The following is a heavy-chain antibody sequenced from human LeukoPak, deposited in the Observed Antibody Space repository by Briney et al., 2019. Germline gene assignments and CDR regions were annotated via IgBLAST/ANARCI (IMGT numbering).Heavy chain of an antibody. V-gene: IGHV3-21*01. CDR1: GLTFSSYS. J-gene: IGHJ6*02. Sequence: GGSLRLSCAASGLTFSSYSMNWVRQAPGKGLEWVSSISSSSSYIYYADSVKGRFTISRDNAKNSLYLQMNSLRAEDTAVYYCARTKSGATNYGYPYGMDVWGQGTTVTVSS. CDR2: ISSSSSYI. CDR3: ARTKSGATNYGYPYGMDV. D-gene: IGHD5-18*01.